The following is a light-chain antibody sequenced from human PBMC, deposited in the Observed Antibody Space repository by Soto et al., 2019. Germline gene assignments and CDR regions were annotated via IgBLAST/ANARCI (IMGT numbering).Light chain of an antibody. CDR3: QQYSTSRGT. CDR1: QSLTSSH. V-gene: IGKV3-20*01. J-gene: IGKJ1*01. CDR2: GAS. Sequence: EIVLTQSPGTLSLSPGERATLSCRASQSLTSSHLAWYQQKPGQAPRLLMFGASSRTTGIPDRFSGSGSGTDFTLTISRLEPEDFAVYYYQQYSTSRGTFGQGTKVEVK.